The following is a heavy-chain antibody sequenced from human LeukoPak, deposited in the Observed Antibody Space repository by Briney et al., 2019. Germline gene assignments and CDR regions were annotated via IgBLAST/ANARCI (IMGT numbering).Heavy chain of an antibody. J-gene: IGHJ3*02. CDR2: ISSSSSYI. CDR3: ARDGPDI. V-gene: IGHV3-21*01. Sequence: PGGSLRLSCAASGFTFSVFWMSWVRQAPGKGLEWVSSISSSSSYIYYADSVKGRFTISRDNAKNSLYLQMNSLRAEDTAVYYCARDGPDIWGQGTMVTVSS. CDR1: GFTFSVFW.